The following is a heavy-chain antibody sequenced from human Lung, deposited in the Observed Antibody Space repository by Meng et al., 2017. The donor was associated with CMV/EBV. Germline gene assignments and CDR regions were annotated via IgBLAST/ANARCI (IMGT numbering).Heavy chain of an antibody. V-gene: IGHV4-61*01. CDR3: ARVPQNIAAAGISAFDI. J-gene: IGHJ3*02. Sequence: GSLRLSCTVSGGSVSSGSFYWSWIRQPPGEGLEWIGFVYYSGSTNYNPALKSRVTMSIDTSKNQFSLKLSSVTAADTAKYYCARVPQNIAAAGISAFDIWGQGTMVTVSS. CDR1: GGSVSSGSFY. CDR2: VYYSGST. D-gene: IGHD6-13*01.